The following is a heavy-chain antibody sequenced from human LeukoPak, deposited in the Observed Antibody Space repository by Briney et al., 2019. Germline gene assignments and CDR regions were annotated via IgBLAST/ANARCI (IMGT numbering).Heavy chain of an antibody. CDR2: MNPNSGNT. Sequence: GASVKVSCKASGYTFTSYDINWVRQATGQGLEWMGWMNPNSGNTGYAQKFQGRVTMTRNTSISTAYMELSSLRSEDTAVYYCARGSYASSGYYADYWGQGTLVTVSA. CDR3: ARGSYASSGYYADY. J-gene: IGHJ4*02. V-gene: IGHV1-8*01. D-gene: IGHD3-22*01. CDR1: GYTFTSYD.